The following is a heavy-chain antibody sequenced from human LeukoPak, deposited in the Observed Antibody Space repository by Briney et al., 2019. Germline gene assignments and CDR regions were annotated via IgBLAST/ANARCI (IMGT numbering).Heavy chain of an antibody. J-gene: IGHJ4*02. CDR1: GFTFSSYA. CDR3: AKTYCSGGSCYSGLDY. Sequence: GGSLRLSCAASGFTFSSYAMSWVRQAPGKGLEWVSAISGRGGSTYYADSVKGRFTISRDNSKNTLYLQMNSLRAEDTAVYYCAKTYCSGGSCYSGLDYWGQGTLVTVSS. V-gene: IGHV3-23*01. CDR2: ISGRGGST. D-gene: IGHD2-15*01.